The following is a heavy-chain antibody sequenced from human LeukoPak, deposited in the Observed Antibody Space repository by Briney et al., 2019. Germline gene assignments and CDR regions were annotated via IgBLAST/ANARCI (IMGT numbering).Heavy chain of an antibody. Sequence: ASVKVSCKASGYTFTGYYMHWVRQAPGQGLEWMGWINPNSGGTNYAQKFQGRVTMTRDTSISTAYMELSRLRSDDTAVYYCARSVPYYYDSSWFDYWGQGTLVTVSS. J-gene: IGHJ4*02. V-gene: IGHV1-2*02. CDR2: INPNSGGT. CDR3: ARSVPYYYDSSWFDY. CDR1: GYTFTGYY. D-gene: IGHD3-22*01.